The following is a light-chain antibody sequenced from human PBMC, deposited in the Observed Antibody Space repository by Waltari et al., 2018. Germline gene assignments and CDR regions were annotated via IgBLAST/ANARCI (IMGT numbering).Light chain of an antibody. V-gene: IGKV1-33*01. CDR2: DAS. Sequence: DIQMTQSPSSLSASVGDRVTTTCQASQDITKYLNWYQQKPGKAPKLLIYDASTLETGVPSRFSGNGSGTDFTFTISTLQPEDFATYYCQQYDNPLFTFGPGTKVDMK. J-gene: IGKJ3*01. CDR1: QDITKY. CDR3: QQYDNPLFT.